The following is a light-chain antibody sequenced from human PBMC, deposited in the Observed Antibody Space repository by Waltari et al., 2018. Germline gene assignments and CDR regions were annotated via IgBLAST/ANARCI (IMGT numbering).Light chain of an antibody. CDR3: QQTYTSPPEYT. Sequence: DTQMTQFPSSLSASLGDRVTIPGRASQFVSNYLNWYQHKLGKAPKLLISAAASLQGGVPSRFSGSGSGTDFTLTISSLQPEDFATYYCQQTYTSPPEYTFGQGTKLEIK. CDR1: QFVSNY. V-gene: IGKV1-39*01. CDR2: AAA. J-gene: IGKJ2*01.